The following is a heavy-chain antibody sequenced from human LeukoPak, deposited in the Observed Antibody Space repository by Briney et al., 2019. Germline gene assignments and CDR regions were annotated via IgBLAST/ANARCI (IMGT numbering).Heavy chain of an antibody. CDR1: GGSISSYY. V-gene: IGHV4-59*01. Sequence: SETLSLTCTVSGGSISSYYWSWIRQPPGKGLEWIGYIHYSGSTNYNASLKSRVTISVDTSKNHFSLKLSSVTAADTAVYYCARAYSSSSHGDYWGRGTLVTVSS. J-gene: IGHJ4*02. CDR3: ARAYSSSSHGDY. CDR2: IHYSGST. D-gene: IGHD6-6*01.